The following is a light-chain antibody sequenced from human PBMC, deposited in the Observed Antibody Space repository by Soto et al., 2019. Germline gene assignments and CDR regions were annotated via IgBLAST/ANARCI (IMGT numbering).Light chain of an antibody. CDR1: SSNIGSNT. CDR3: AAWDDSLNGAV. CDR2: SNN. J-gene: IGLJ7*01. Sequence: QSVLTQPPSASGTPGQRVTISCSGSSSNIGSNTVNWYQQLQGTAPKRLIYSNNQRPSGVPDRFSGSKSGTSASLAISGLQSEDEADYYCAAWDDSLNGAVFGGGTQLTVL. V-gene: IGLV1-44*01.